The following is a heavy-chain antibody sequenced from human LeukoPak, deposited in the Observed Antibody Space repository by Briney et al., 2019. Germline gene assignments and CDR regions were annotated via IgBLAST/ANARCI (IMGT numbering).Heavy chain of an antibody. CDR2: INHRGSL. D-gene: IGHD3-22*01. Sequence: SETLSLTCTVSGYSISSGYYWGWIRQSPGKGLEWIGSINHRGSLYYNPSLKSRVIISADTSNNHFSLKLSAVTAADTAVYYCARRGDSSGYYYGSFDYWGQGTLVTVSS. J-gene: IGHJ4*02. V-gene: IGHV4-38-2*02. CDR1: GYSISSGYY. CDR3: ARRGDSSGYYYGSFDY.